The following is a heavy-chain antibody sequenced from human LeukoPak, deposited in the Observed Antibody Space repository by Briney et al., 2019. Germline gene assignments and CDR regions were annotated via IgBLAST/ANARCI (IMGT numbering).Heavy chain of an antibody. CDR3: ARQHYYDSSDYSAWVDY. CDR1: GYFISNDYC. J-gene: IGHJ4*02. CDR2: IHQSGST. D-gene: IGHD3-22*01. Sequence: SETLSLTCTVSGYFISNDYCGGWIRQPPGKGLEWIGSIHQSGSTYYNPSLKSRVTISLDTSKKQFSLKLSSVTAADTAVYYCARQHYYDSSDYSAWVDYWGQGILVTVSS. V-gene: IGHV4-38-2*02.